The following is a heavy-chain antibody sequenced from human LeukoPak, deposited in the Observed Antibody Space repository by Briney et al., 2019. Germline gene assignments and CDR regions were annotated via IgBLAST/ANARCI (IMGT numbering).Heavy chain of an antibody. Sequence: ASVKVSFKASVYTFTRYYMHWLRQAPSQGLEGMGRINPNNGGTNYVQKCQGRVTMTRDTSISTAYIELSRLRSDGTAVYYCARAWQRQYNCFDPWGQGTLVTVSS. D-gene: IGHD6-25*01. CDR3: ARAWQRQYNCFDP. CDR1: VYTFTRYY. J-gene: IGHJ5*02. CDR2: INPNNGGT. V-gene: IGHV1-2*06.